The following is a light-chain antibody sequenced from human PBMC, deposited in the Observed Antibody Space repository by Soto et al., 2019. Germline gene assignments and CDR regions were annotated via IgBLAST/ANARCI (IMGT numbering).Light chain of an antibody. CDR2: GAS. CDR1: KSVSSSY. Sequence: EIVLTQTPGTLSLSPGERATLSCRASKSVSSSYLAWYQLKPGQAPRLLIYGASSRATGIPDRFSGSGSGTDFTLTISRLEPEDFAVYYCQQYGSSPPFTFGPGTKVDIK. V-gene: IGKV3-20*01. J-gene: IGKJ3*01. CDR3: QQYGSSPPFT.